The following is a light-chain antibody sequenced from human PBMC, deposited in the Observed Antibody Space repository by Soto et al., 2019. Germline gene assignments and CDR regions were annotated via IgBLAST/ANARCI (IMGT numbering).Light chain of an antibody. V-gene: IGLV1-44*01. J-gene: IGLJ3*02. CDR1: RSNIGGNG. Sequence: QSVLTQPPSASGTPGQRVTISCSGSRSNIGGNGVNWFQQLPGTAPKLVIYTNNQRPSGVPDRFSGSKSGTAASLAISGLQSEDEADYYCAAWEDSLNGPVFGGGTKLTVL. CDR2: TNN. CDR3: AAWEDSLNGPV.